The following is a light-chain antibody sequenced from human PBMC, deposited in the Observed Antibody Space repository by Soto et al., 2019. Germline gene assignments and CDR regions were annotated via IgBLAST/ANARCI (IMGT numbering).Light chain of an antibody. Sequence: DIVMTQSPDSLAVSLGERATINCKSSQSVFKGSNNKACLAWYQQKPGQPPKLLLYWASTRESGVPDRFSGSGSGTDFTLAISSLQAEDVAIYYCQQFSSPPFFPVGQGTKVEIK. CDR3: QQFSSPPFFP. V-gene: IGKV4-1*01. CDR2: WAS. J-gene: IGKJ2*01. CDR1: QSVFKGSNNKAC.